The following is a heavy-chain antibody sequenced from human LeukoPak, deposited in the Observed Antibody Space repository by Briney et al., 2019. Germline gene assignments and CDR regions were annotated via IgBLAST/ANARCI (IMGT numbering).Heavy chain of an antibody. CDR1: GGSISSYY. J-gene: IGHJ4*02. CDR3: ARLTAVAWGYFDY. D-gene: IGHD6-19*01. Sequence: PSETLSLTCTVSGGSISSYYWSWIRQPPGKGPEWIGYIYYSGSTNYNPSLKSRVTISVDTSKNQFSLKLSSVTAADTAVYYCARLTAVAWGYFDYWGQGTLVTVSS. CDR2: IYYSGST. V-gene: IGHV4-59*08.